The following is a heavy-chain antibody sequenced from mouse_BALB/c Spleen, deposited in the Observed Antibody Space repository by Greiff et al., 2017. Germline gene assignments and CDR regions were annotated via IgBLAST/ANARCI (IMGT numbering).Heavy chain of an antibody. CDR3: ARHKGNPYYYAMDY. D-gene: IGHD2-1*01. CDR1: GFTFSSYG. V-gene: IGHV5-6*02. Sequence: EVKLVESGGDLVKPGGSLKLSCAASGFTFSSYGMSWVRQTPDKRLEWVATISSGGSYTYYPDSVKGRFTISRDNAKNTLYLQMSSLKSEDTAMYYCARHKGNPYYYAMDYWGQGTSVTVSS. CDR2: ISSGGSYT. J-gene: IGHJ4*01.